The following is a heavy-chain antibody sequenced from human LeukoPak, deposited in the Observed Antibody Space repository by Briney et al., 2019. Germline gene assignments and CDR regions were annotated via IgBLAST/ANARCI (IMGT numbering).Heavy chain of an antibody. J-gene: IGHJ4*02. Sequence: SETLSLTCTVSGVSISSSNSYWSWIRQPPGKGLEWIGEINHSGSTNYNPSLKRRVTISLDTTKSQFSLKVRYVTAADTAVYYCARGLNDSWTGENYWGQGTLVTVSS. D-gene: IGHD3-3*01. V-gene: IGHV4-39*07. CDR3: ARGLNDSWTGENY. CDR1: GVSISSSNSY. CDR2: INHSGST.